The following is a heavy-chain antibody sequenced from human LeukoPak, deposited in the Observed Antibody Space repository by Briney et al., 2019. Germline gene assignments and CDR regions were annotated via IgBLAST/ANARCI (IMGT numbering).Heavy chain of an antibody. CDR1: GFTFSSYW. V-gene: IGHV3-7*01. D-gene: IGHD1-7*01. Sequence: PGGSLRLSCAASGFTFSSYWMSWVRQAPGKGLEWVANIKQDGSEKYYVDSVKGRFTISRDNAKNSLYLQMNSLRAEDTAVYYCARYCITGTTAGAFDIWGQGTMVTVSS. CDR2: IKQDGSEK. CDR3: ARYCITGTTAGAFDI. J-gene: IGHJ3*02.